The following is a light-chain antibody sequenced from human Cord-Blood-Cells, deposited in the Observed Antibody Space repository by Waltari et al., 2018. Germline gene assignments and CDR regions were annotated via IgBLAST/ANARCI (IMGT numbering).Light chain of an antibody. J-gene: IGLJ2*01. CDR3: QSYDSSLSVYVV. CDR1: SSNIGAGYD. V-gene: IGLV1-40*01. CDR2: GNS. Sequence: QSVLTQPPSVSGAPGQRVTIPCTGSSSNIGAGYDVHWYQQLPGTAPNRLIYGNSNRPSGVPDRFSGSKSGTSASLAITGLQAEDEADYYCQSYDSSLSVYVVFGGGTKLTVL.